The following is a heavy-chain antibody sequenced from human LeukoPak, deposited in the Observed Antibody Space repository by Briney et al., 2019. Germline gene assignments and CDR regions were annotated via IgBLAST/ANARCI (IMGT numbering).Heavy chain of an antibody. J-gene: IGHJ4*02. Sequence: LETLSLTCAVYGGSFSGYYWSWIRQPPGKGLEWIGEINHSGSTNYNPSLKSRVTISVDTSKNQFSLKLSSVTAADTAVYYCARGVRPDYDFWSGYPYSYYFDYWGQGTLVTVSS. CDR3: ARGVRPDYDFWSGYPYSYYFDY. D-gene: IGHD3-3*01. CDR2: INHSGST. CDR1: GGSFSGYY. V-gene: IGHV4-34*01.